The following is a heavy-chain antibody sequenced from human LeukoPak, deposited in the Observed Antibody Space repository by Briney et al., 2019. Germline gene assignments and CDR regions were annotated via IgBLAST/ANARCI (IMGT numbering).Heavy chain of an antibody. CDR3: AKALSGWYFMDV. D-gene: IGHD6-19*01. J-gene: IGHJ6*04. Sequence: GGSLRLSCAASGFTFDDYTTHWVRQAPGKGLEWVSLISWDGGSTYYADSVKGRFTISRDNSKNSLYLQMNSLRTEDTALYYCAKALSGWYFMDVWGKGTTVTVSS. CDR2: ISWDGGST. CDR1: GFTFDDYT. V-gene: IGHV3-43*01.